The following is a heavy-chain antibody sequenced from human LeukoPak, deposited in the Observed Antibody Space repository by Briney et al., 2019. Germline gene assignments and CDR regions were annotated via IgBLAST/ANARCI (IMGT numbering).Heavy chain of an antibody. CDR3: ANRITMIVVANHAFDI. D-gene: IGHD3-22*01. V-gene: IGHV4-38-2*02. J-gene: IGHJ3*02. Sequence: SETLSLTCTVSGYSISSGYYWGWIRPPPGKGLEWIGSIYHSGSTYYNPSLKSRVTISVDTSKNQFSLKLSSVTAADTAVYYCANRITMIVVANHAFDIWGQGTMVTVSS. CDR2: IYHSGST. CDR1: GYSISSGYY.